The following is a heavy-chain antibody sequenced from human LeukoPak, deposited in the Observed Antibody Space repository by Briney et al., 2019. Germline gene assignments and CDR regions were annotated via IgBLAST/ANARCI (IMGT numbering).Heavy chain of an antibody. CDR2: FSGSGGST. CDR3: ARDRRAPYYGFRSGYIDHYYMNV. D-gene: IGHD3-3*01. Sequence: GGSLRLSCAASGFTFSSYAMSWVRQAPGKGLECISGFSGSGGSTYYADSVKGRFTISRDNSKNTLYLQMNSLRAEDTAVYYCARDRRAPYYGFRSGYIDHYYMNVWGKGTTVTVSS. CDR1: GFTFSSYA. J-gene: IGHJ6*03. V-gene: IGHV3-23*01.